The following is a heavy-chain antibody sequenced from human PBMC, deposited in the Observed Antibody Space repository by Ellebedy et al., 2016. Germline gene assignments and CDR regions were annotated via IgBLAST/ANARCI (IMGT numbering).Heavy chain of an antibody. CDR1: GYTFTSHW. CDR2: INPTGDRA. D-gene: IGHD2-2*01. Sequence: ASVKVSXKASGYTFTSHWMHWVRQAPGQGLEWMGVINPTGDRAAYAQKFQGRVTLTRDTSTSTDYMELSSLRSDDTAVYYCARDTSSTRSWWFDPWGQGTLVTVSS. CDR3: ARDTSSTRSWWFDP. V-gene: IGHV1-46*01. J-gene: IGHJ5*02.